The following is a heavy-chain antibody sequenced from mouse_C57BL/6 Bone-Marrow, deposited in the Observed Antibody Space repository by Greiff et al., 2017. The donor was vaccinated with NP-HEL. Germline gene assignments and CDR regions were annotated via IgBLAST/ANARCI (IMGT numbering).Heavy chain of an antibody. CDR3: VRPAMDY. Sequence: DVQLQESGGGLVQPKGSLKLSCAASGFSFNTYAMNWVRQAPGKGLEWVARIRSKSNNYATYYADSVKDRFTISRDDSESMLYLQMNNLKTEDTAMYYCVRPAMDYWGQGTSVTVSS. CDR1: GFSFNTYA. V-gene: IGHV10-1*01. J-gene: IGHJ4*01. CDR2: IRSKSNNYAT.